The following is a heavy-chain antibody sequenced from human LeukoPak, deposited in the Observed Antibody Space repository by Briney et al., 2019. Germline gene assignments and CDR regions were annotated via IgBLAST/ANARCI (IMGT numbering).Heavy chain of an antibody. Sequence: ASVTVSCKTSGYTFTNYYVHWVRQAPGQGLEWMGYIVPDSGGADYDQKFQGSVTMTRDKSISTVYMELSSLRSDDTAVYYCSTEDKYCSGANCGKYWGQGTLVTVSS. V-gene: IGHV1-2*02. D-gene: IGHD2-15*01. CDR1: GYTFTNYY. J-gene: IGHJ4*02. CDR2: IVPDSGGA. CDR3: STEDKYCSGANCGKY.